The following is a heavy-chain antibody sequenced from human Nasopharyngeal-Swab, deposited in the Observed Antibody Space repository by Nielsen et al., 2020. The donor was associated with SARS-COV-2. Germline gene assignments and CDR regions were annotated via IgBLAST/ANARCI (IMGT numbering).Heavy chain of an antibody. V-gene: IGHV4-34*01. CDR2: INHSGST. J-gene: IGHJ4*02. D-gene: IGHD6-6*01. Sequence: LETLSLTCAVYGGSFSGYYWSWIRQPPGKGLEWIGEINHSGSTNYNPSLKSRVTISVDTSKNQFSLKLSSVTAADTAVYYCARVYSSSSYYFDYWGQGTLVTVSS. CDR1: GGSFSGYY. CDR3: ARVYSSSSYYFDY.